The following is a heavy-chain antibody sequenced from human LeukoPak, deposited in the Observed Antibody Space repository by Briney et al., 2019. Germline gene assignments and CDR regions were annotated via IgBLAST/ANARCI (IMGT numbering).Heavy chain of an antibody. CDR2: ITGSGDTI. D-gene: IGHD2/OR15-2a*01. Sequence: GGSLRLSCSASGFTFSSYEMNWVRQAPGKGLEWISYITGSGDTIYYADSVKGRFTISRDNAKNSQFLQMNSLTADDTAVYYCARERTTIVSGTTIGAYWGQGTLATVSS. V-gene: IGHV3-48*03. J-gene: IGHJ4*02. CDR3: ARERTTIVSGTTIGAY. CDR1: GFTFSSYE.